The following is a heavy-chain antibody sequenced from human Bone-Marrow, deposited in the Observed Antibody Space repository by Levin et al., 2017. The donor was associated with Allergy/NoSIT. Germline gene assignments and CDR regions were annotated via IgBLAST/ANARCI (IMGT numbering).Heavy chain of an antibody. D-gene: IGHD3-10*01. CDR1: GFTFNTYA. V-gene: IGHV3-23*01. CDR3: AKTIIYTGSGSPFDY. CDR2: ISGSGGST. J-gene: IGHJ4*02. Sequence: TGGSLRLSCAASGFTFNTYAMTWVRQAPGKGLEWVSAISGSGGSTFYADSVKGRFTISRDNSKNTLYLQMNSLRAEDTAIYYCAKTIIYTGSGSPFDYWGQGTLVTVSS.